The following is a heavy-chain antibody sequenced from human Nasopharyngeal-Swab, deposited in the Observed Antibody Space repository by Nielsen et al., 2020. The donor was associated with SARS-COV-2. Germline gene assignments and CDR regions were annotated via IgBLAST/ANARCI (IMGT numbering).Heavy chain of an antibody. Sequence: GESLKISCAASGFTSSNYWMHWVRQAPGKGLEWVARVNSDGSRPSYADSVKGRVTLSRDNAKNTLFLQMHSLRTEDTAMYYCARASIAAAGTQDYWGQGTLVTVSS. CDR1: GFTSSNYW. CDR2: VNSDGSRP. D-gene: IGHD6-13*01. V-gene: IGHV3-74*01. CDR3: ARASIAAAGTQDY. J-gene: IGHJ4*02.